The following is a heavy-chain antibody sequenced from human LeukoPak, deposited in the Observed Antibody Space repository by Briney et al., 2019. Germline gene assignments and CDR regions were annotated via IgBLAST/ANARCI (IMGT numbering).Heavy chain of an antibody. CDR3: ARETDSGYDFWSGYFVN. D-gene: IGHD3-3*01. CDR2: IIPIFGTA. Sequence: SVKVSCKASGGTFSSYAISWVRQAPGQGLEWMGGIIPIFGTANYAQKFQGRVTITADESTSTAYMELSSLRSEDTAVYYCARETDSGYDFWSGYFVNWGQGTLVTVSS. J-gene: IGHJ4*02. CDR1: GGTFSSYA. V-gene: IGHV1-69*01.